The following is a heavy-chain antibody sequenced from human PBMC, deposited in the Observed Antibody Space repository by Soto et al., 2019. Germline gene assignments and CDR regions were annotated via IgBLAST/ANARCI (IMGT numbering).Heavy chain of an antibody. Sequence: ASVKVSCKASGYPFTSYGISWVRQAPGQGLEWVAWISAYNGKRDTAQKFQGRVTMTEDTSTDTAYMELSSLTSEDTAVYYCATVSSRYFDWSSDYWGQGTLVTVSS. J-gene: IGHJ4*02. CDR1: GYPFTSYG. CDR3: ATVSSRYFDWSSDY. CDR2: ISAYNGKR. V-gene: IGHV1-18*01. D-gene: IGHD3-9*01.